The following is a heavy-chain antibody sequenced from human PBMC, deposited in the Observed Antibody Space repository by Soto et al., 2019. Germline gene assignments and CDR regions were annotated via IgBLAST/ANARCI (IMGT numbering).Heavy chain of an antibody. CDR1: GFTFSSYA. D-gene: IGHD6-19*01. CDR3: ARDYSSGWYGAFDI. V-gene: IGHV3-30-3*01. J-gene: IGHJ3*02. Sequence: LRLSCAASGFTFSSYAMHWVRQAPGKGLEWVAVISYDGSNKYYADSVKGRFTISRDNSKNTLYLQMNSLRAEDTAVYYCARDYSSGWYGAFDIWGQGTMVTVSS. CDR2: ISYDGSNK.